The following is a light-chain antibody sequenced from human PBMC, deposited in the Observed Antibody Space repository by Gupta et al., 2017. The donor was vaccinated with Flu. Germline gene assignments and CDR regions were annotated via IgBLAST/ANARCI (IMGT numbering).Light chain of an antibody. CDR2: WAS. Sequence: DIVMTQSPDSLAVSLGERAIINCKSSQSVLYSSNNKNYLAWYQQKPGQPPKLLIYWASSRDSGVPDRFSGSGSGTDFTLTISSLQAEDVAVYYCHQDDNVPLTFGGGTKVEI. CDR1: QSVLYSSNNKNY. V-gene: IGKV4-1*01. J-gene: IGKJ4*01. CDR3: HQDDNVPLT.